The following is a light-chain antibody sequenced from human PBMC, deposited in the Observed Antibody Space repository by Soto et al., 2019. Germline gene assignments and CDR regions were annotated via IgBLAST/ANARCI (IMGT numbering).Light chain of an antibody. CDR3: QQRSNWPT. J-gene: IGKJ5*01. CDR1: QSVSSY. V-gene: IGKV3-11*01. Sequence: EIVLTQSPATLSLSPGERATLSCRASQSVSSYLAWYQQKPGQAPRLLIYDASNWATGIPARFSGSGSGTDFTRTISSLEPEEFAVYDCQQRSNWPTFGQGTRLEIK. CDR2: DAS.